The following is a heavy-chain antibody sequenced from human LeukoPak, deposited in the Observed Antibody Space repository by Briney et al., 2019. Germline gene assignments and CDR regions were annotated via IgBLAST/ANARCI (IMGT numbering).Heavy chain of an antibody. J-gene: IGHJ3*02. V-gene: IGHV3-11*01. CDR3: ARELLSGSSSWYSFRAFDI. Sequence: PGGSLRLSCAAPGFTFSDYYMSWIRQAPGKGLEWVSYISSSGSTIYYADSVKGRFTISRDNAKNSLYLQMNSLRAEDTAVYYCARELLSGSSSWYSFRAFDIWGQGTMVTVSS. D-gene: IGHD6-13*01. CDR2: ISSSGSTI. CDR1: GFTFSDYY.